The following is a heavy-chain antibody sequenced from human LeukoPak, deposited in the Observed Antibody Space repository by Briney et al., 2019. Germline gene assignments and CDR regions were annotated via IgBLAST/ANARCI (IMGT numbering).Heavy chain of an antibody. CDR3: AKATYDFHPRYYMDV. V-gene: IGHV3-43D*04. CDR2: IAWDGVTA. Sequence: GGFLRLSCAASGFTFECHGMHWVRQAPGKGLEWVSHIAWDGVTAYYADSVKGRFAISRDNNKNFVYLQMNSLRRDDSAQYYCAKATYDFHPRYYMDVWGKGTRVTVSS. CDR1: GFTFECHG. D-gene: IGHD3/OR15-3a*01. J-gene: IGHJ6*03.